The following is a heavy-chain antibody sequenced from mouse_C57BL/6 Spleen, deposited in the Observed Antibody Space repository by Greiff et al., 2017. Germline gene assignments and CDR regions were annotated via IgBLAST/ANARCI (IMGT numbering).Heavy chain of an antibody. CDR2: IDTDTGGT. D-gene: IGHD2-2*01. CDR3: TDGYDWYFDV. Sequence: VKLMESGAELVRPGASVTLSCKASGYTFTDYEMHWVKQTPVHGLEWIGAIDTDTGGTAYNQKFKGKARLTADKSSSTAYMELRSLTSEDSADYYCTDGYDWYFDVWGTGTTVTVSS. V-gene: IGHV1-15*01. J-gene: IGHJ1*03. CDR1: GYTFTDYE.